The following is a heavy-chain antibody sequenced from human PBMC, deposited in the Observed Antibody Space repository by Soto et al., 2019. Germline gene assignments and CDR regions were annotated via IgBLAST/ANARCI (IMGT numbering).Heavy chain of an antibody. D-gene: IGHD2-15*01. CDR1: VGSISTYY. Sequence: SETLSLTCTVSVGSISTYYWSWIRQPPGKGLEWTGYIYYSGSTNYNPSLKSRVTISVDTSKNQFSLKLSSVTAADTAVYYCARGDIVVVVAAHVPHAFDIWGQGTVVTVSS. J-gene: IGHJ3*02. CDR3: ARGDIVVVVAAHVPHAFDI. CDR2: IYYSGST. V-gene: IGHV4-59*01.